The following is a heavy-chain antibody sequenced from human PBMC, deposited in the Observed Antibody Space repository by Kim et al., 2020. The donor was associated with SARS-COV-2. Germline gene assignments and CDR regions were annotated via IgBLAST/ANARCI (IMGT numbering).Heavy chain of an antibody. J-gene: IGHJ4*02. V-gene: IGHV1-69*01. CDR3: ARAPMVRGVLAVYYFDY. Sequence: FQGRVTITADESTSTAYMELSSLRSEDTAVYYCARAPMVRGVLAVYYFDYWGQGTLVTVSS. D-gene: IGHD3-10*01.